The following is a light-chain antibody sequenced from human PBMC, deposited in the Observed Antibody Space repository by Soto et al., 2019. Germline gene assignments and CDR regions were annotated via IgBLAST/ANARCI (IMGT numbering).Light chain of an antibody. CDR3: QQYNSYPL. CDR1: QSISSW. CDR2: KAS. J-gene: IGKJ2*01. V-gene: IGKV1-5*03. Sequence: DIQMTQSPSTLSASVGDRVTTTCRASQSISSWLAWYQQKPGKAPNLLIYKASSLESGVPSRFSGSGSGTEFTLTISSLQPDDFATYYCQQYNSYPLFGQGTKLEIK.